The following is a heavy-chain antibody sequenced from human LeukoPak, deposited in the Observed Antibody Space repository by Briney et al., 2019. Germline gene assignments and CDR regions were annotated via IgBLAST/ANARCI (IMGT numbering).Heavy chain of an antibody. CDR2: FNPHSGGT. V-gene: IGHV1-2*02. D-gene: IGHD2-15*01. CDR1: GYTFIDFY. Sequence: GASVKVSCKASGYTFIDFYIHWVRQAPGQGLEWMGWFNPHSGGTRYAQNFQGRVTMTKDTSISTAYLELSSLRSDDTAVYYCARAGLVESLNYWGQGTLVTVSS. J-gene: IGHJ4*02. CDR3: ARAGLVESLNY.